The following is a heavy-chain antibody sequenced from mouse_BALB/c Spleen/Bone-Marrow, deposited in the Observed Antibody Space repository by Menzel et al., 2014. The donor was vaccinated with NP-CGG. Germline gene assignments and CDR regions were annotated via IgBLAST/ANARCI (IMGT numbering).Heavy chain of an antibody. D-gene: IGHD1-2*01. V-gene: IGHV5-12-2*01. CDR1: GFTFSSYT. J-gene: IGHJ2*01. CDR3: ARRSAATYYFDY. CDR2: ISNGGSST. Sequence: VQLKESGGGLVQPGGSLKLSCAASGFTFSSYTMSWVRQTPEKRLEWVAYISNGGSSTYYPDTVKGRFTISRDNAKNTLYLQMSSLKSEDTAMYYCARRSAATYYFDYWGQGTTLTVSS.